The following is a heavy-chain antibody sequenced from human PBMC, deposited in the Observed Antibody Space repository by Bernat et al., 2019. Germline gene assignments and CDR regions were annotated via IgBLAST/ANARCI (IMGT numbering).Heavy chain of an antibody. CDR3: AHSLVGATFADAFDI. J-gene: IGHJ3*02. V-gene: IGHV2-5*02. CDR1: GFPLSTSGVG. D-gene: IGHD1-26*01. CDR2: IYWDDDK. Sequence: QITLKESGPTLVKPTQTLTLTCTFSGFPLSTSGVGVGWIRQPPGKALEWLALIYWDDDKRYSPSLKSRLTITKDTSKNQVVLTMTNMDPVDTATYYCAHSLVGATFADAFDIWGQGTMVTVSS.